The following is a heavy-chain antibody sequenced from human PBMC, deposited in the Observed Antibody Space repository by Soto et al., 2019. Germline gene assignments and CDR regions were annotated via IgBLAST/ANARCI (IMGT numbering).Heavy chain of an antibody. V-gene: IGHV5-10-1*01. CDR3: ARVSSEYYYDSSGPSGWFDP. Sequence: PGESLKISCKGSGYSFTSYWISWVRQMPGKGLEWMGRIDPSDSYTNYSPSFQGHVTISADKSISTAYLQWSSLKASDTAMYYCARVSSEYYYDSSGPSGWFDPWGQGTLVTVS. D-gene: IGHD3-22*01. J-gene: IGHJ5*02. CDR2: IDPSDSYT. CDR1: GYSFTSYW.